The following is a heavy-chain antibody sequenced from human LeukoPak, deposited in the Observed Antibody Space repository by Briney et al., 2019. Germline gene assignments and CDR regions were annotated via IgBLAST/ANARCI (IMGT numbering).Heavy chain of an antibody. CDR2: INHSGST. J-gene: IGHJ6*02. CDR3: ARGLGAYSSSWHYRYYYYGMDV. Sequence: SETLSLTCAVYGGSFSGYYWSWIRQPPGKVLEWIGEINHSGSTNYNPSLKSRVTISVDTSKNQFSLKLSSVTAADTAVYYCARGLGAYSSSWHYRYYYYGMDVWGQGTTVTVSS. CDR1: GGSFSGYY. D-gene: IGHD6-13*01. V-gene: IGHV4-34*01.